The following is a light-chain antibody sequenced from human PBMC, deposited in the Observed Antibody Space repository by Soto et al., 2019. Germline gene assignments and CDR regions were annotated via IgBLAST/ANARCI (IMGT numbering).Light chain of an antibody. CDR2: GAS. CDR1: QCVSSSY. V-gene: IGKV3D-7*01. Sequence: PGERVTLSCRASQCVSSSYLTWYQQKPGQAPSLLIYGASTRATSIPARFSGSGSGTDFTLTISSLLPEDFAVYYCQQDCNLPPTFGQGSKVEVK. J-gene: IGKJ1*01. CDR3: QQDCNLPPT.